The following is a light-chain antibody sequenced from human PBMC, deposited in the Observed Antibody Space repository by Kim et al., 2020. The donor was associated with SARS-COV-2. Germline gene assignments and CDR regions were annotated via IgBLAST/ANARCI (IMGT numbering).Light chain of an antibody. CDR2: WAS. Sequence: DIVMTQSPDSLALSLGERATLNCKSSQTVLYNSNNKNYLAWYQQKPGQAPKLLIYWASIRESVVSDRFSGSGSETDFTLTISSLQAEDVAIYYCQQYYSTPPSFGQGTKLEI. CDR1: QTVLYNSNNKNY. CDR3: QQYYSTPPS. J-gene: IGKJ2*03. V-gene: IGKV4-1*01.